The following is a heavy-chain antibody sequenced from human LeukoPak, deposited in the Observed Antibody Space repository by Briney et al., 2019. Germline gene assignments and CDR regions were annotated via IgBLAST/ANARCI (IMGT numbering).Heavy chain of an antibody. J-gene: IGHJ6*02. V-gene: IGHV4-31*03. CDR1: GGSISSGGYY. CDR2: IYYSGST. CDR3: ARGRSNYYGMDV. Sequence: SETLSLTCTVSGGSISSGGYYWSWIRQHPGKGLEWIGYIYYSGSTYYNPSLKSRVTISVDTSKNQFSLKLSSVTAADTAVYYCARGRSNYYGMDVWGQGTTVTVSS. D-gene: IGHD1-26*01.